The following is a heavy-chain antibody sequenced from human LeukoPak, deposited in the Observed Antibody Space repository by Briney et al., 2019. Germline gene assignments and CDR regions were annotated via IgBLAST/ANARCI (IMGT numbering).Heavy chain of an antibody. Sequence: KTSETLSLTCTVSGXSISSSTYYWGWIRQPPGKGLELIGSKYYSGNSYYNPSLKSRVTISVDTSKNQFSLKLSSVTAADTAVYYCARARYFDWLSFDYWGQGTLVTVSS. CDR1: GXSISSSTYY. D-gene: IGHD3-9*01. V-gene: IGHV4-39*07. CDR2: KYYSGNS. CDR3: ARARYFDWLSFDY. J-gene: IGHJ4*02.